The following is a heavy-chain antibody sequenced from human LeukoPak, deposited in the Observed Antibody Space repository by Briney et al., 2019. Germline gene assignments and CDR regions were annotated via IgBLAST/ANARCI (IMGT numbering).Heavy chain of an antibody. J-gene: IGHJ4*02. CDR1: GFTFSTYD. CDR3: ARGHYGSGTFFDY. V-gene: IGHV3-13*01. Sequence: PGGSLRLSCTASGFTFSTYDMHWVRQATRKGLEWVSAIGSAGDTYNPGSVKGRFTISREDAKNSLYLQMDSLRAGDTAVYYCARGHYGSGTFFDYWGQGTLVTVSS. D-gene: IGHD3-10*01. CDR2: IGSAGDT.